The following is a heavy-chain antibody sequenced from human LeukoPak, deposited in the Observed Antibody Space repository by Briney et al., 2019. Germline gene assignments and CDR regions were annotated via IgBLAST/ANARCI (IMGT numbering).Heavy chain of an antibody. J-gene: IGHJ4*02. CDR2: GDYSGGT. Sequence: SETLSLTCTVSGDSFTSVTDYWAWIRQPPGKGLEWIATGDYSGGTYYNPSLKSRVTISVDTSKNQFSLKLSSVTAADTAVYYCARHRGSSSLFDYWGQGTLVTVSS. D-gene: IGHD6-6*01. CDR3: ARHRGSSSLFDY. CDR1: GDSFTSVTDY. V-gene: IGHV4-39*01.